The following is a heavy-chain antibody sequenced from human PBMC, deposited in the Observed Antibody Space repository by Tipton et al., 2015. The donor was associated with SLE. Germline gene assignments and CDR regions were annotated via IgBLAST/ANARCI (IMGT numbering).Heavy chain of an antibody. Sequence: TLSLTCTVSGGSISSGDYYWSWIRQPPGKGLEWIGYIYYSGSTNYNPSLKSRVTISVDTSKNQFSLKLSSVTAADTAVYYCARDSSGYYLDYWGQGTLVTVSS. J-gene: IGHJ4*02. CDR1: GGSISSGDYY. CDR3: ARDSSGYYLDY. D-gene: IGHD3-22*01. CDR2: IYYSGST. V-gene: IGHV4-61*08.